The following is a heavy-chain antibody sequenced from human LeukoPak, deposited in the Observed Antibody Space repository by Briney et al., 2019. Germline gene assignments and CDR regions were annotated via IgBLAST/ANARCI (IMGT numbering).Heavy chain of an antibody. CDR1: GGSISSGGYY. CDR3: ARAILTEEYFQH. D-gene: IGHD2-21*01. V-gene: IGHV4-30-2*01. J-gene: IGHJ1*01. CDR2: IYHSGST. Sequence: SETLSLTCTVSGGSISSGGYYWSWIRQPPGKGLEWIGYIYHSGSTYYNPSLKSRVTISVDRSKNQFSLKLSSVTAADTAVYYCARAILTEEYFQHWGQGTLVTVSS.